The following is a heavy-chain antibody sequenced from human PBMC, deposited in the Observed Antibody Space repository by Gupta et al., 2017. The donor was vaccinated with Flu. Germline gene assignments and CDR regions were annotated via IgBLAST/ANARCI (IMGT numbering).Heavy chain of an antibody. D-gene: IGHD3-22*01. J-gene: IGHJ4*02. Sequence: RVTISVDTSKNQFSLKLSSVTAADTAVYYCARRSYYDIGAAFDYWGQGTLVTVSS. CDR3: ARRSYYDIGAAFDY. V-gene: IGHV4-59*08.